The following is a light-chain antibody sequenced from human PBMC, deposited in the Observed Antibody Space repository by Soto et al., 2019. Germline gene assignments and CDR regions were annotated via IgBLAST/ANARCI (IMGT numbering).Light chain of an antibody. CDR3: QQYYSTPRT. V-gene: IGKV4-1*01. CDR2: WAS. Sequence: DIVMTQSPDSLAVSLGERATINCKSSQSVLYSSDNKNYLAWYQQKPGQPPKLLIYWASTRESVVPDRFSGSGSRTDFTLTISSLHAENVALYYCQQYYSTPRTFGQGTKVEIK. CDR1: QSVLYSSDNKNY. J-gene: IGKJ1*01.